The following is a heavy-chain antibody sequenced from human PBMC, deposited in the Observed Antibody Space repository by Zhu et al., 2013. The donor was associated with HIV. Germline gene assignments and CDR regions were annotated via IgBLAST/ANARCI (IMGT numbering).Heavy chain of an antibody. J-gene: IGHJ4*01. CDR3: ARDHQSSVFRGVKFDY. Sequence: QVQLVQSGAEVKKPGASVKVSCKASGFTFTNYAFNWVRQAPGQGLEWVGWINPKSGVTNYPQKFQGRVTMTRDTSISTAYLEVSRLRSDDTAVYFCARDHQSSVFRGVKFDYWGQGTLVAVSS. CDR2: INPKSGVT. V-gene: IGHV1-2*02. D-gene: IGHD3-10*01. CDR1: GFTFTNYA.